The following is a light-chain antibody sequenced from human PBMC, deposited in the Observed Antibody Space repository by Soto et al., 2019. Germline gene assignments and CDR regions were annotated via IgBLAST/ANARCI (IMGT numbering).Light chain of an antibody. V-gene: IGKV3-20*01. CDR3: QRFGRSPPSWT. Sequence: DTVLTQSPGTLSLSPGERATLSCRASQSVSSNYFAWYQKKPGQAPRLLIYGASTRATGIPDRFSGSGSGTDFTLTITRLEPEDVAVDYCQRFGRSPPSWTFGQGTKVEIK. J-gene: IGKJ1*01. CDR2: GAS. CDR1: QSVSSNY.